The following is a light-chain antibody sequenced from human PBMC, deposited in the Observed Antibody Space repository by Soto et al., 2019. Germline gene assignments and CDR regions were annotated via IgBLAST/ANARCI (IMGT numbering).Light chain of an antibody. Sequence: DIQMTQSPSSVSASVGDRVTITCGASQAIDSWLAWYQQKPGEAPKLLIFTGSLLHSGVPPRFSGSGSGTDFTLTISSLQPEDFATYYCQQTLSFPPTFGQGTKV. J-gene: IGKJ1*01. CDR2: TGS. CDR3: QQTLSFPPT. CDR1: QAIDSW. V-gene: IGKV1-12*01.